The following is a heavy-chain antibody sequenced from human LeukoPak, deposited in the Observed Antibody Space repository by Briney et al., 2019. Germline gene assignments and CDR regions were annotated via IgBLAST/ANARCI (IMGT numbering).Heavy chain of an antibody. J-gene: IGHJ4*02. CDR2: ITTDETT. CDR3: AKDWFATTDY. Sequence: GGSLRLSCAASGFPLSVSWMHWFRQVPGKGLRWVSRITTDETTTYTDSVRGRFSISRDNAKKKEYLKMKSRRVENTGVYYCAKDWFATTDYWGQGILVTVPS. D-gene: IGHD1-7*01. CDR1: GFPLSVSW. V-gene: IGHV3-74*01.